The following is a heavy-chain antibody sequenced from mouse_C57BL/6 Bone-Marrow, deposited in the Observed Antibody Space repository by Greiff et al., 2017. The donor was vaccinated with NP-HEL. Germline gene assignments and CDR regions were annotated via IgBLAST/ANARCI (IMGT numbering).Heavy chain of an antibody. CDR1: GFTFSDYG. J-gene: IGHJ3*01. CDR3: ARATMIKTWFAY. Sequence: EVKLMESGGGLVKPGGSLKLSCAASGFTFSDYGMHWVRQAPEKGLEWVAYISSGSSTNYYADTVKGRFTISRDNAKNTLFLQMTSLRSEDTAMYYCARATMIKTWFAYWGQGTLVTVSA. D-gene: IGHD2-4*01. CDR2: ISSGSSTN. V-gene: IGHV5-17*01.